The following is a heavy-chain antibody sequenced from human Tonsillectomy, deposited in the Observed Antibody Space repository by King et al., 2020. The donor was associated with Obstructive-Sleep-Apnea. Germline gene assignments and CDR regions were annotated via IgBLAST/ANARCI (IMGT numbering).Heavy chain of an antibody. D-gene: IGHD1/OR15-1a*01. CDR3: ARWNMWNAFDI. CDR2: IYYSGST. CDR1: GGSISRYY. V-gene: IGHV4-59*08. J-gene: IGHJ3*02. Sequence: VQLQESGPGLVKPSETLSLTCTVSGGSISRYYWSWIRQPPGKGLEWIGYIYYSGSTNYNPSLKSRVTISVATSKNQISLKLSSLTAADTAVYYCARWNMWNAFDIWGQGTMVTVSS.